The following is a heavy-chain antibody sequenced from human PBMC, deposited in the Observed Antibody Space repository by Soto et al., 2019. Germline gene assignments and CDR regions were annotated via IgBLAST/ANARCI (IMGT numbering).Heavy chain of an antibody. J-gene: IGHJ4*02. CDR3: AIRYGDYDHYFDY. D-gene: IGHD4-17*01. CDR1: GGSFSGYY. V-gene: IGHV4-34*01. CDR2: INHSGST. Sequence: SETRSLTCAVYGGSFSGYYWSWIRQPPGKGLEWIGEINHSGSTNYNPSLKSRVTISVDTSKNQFSLKLSSVTAADTAVYYCAIRYGDYDHYFDYWGQGTLVTVSS.